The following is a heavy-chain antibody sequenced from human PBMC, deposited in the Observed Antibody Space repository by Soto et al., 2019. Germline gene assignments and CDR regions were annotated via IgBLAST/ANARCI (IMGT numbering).Heavy chain of an antibody. J-gene: IGHJ4*02. V-gene: IGHV1-46*01. CDR2: INPSGDT. D-gene: IGHD1-1*01. CDR3: ARGTGMTSEGSLFDY. Sequence: ASVKVCCKVSGYTFTSYYMHWVRQAPGQGLEWMGIINPSGDTNFAQNLQGRVTMTTDTSTGTAYMELRSLRTDDTAVYYCARGTGMTSEGSLFDYWGQGALVTVSS. CDR1: GYTFTSYY.